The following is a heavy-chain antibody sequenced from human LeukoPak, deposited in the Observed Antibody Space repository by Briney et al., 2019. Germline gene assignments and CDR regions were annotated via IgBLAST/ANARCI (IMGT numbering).Heavy chain of an antibody. D-gene: IGHD3-10*01. J-gene: IGHJ4*02. Sequence: TASETLSLTCTVSGDSISRHYWNWIRQPPGKGLEYIGYIDHGGTTKYNPSLKGRITMSLDTSKSQFSLKLSSVTAADTAVYYCARLDYGSGSYWFDYWGQGTLVTVSS. CDR3: ARLDYGSGSYWFDY. CDR2: IDHGGTT. CDR1: GDSISRHY. V-gene: IGHV4-59*11.